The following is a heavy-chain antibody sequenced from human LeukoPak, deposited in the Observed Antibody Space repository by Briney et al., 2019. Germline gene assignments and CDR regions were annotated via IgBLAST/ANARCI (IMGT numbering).Heavy chain of an antibody. CDR2: ISWNSGSI. CDR3: AKVGGGLAYSYGYFDY. V-gene: IGHV3-9*01. CDR1: GFTFDDYA. D-gene: IGHD5-18*01. J-gene: IGHJ4*02. Sequence: GGSLRLPCAASGFTFDDYAMHWVRQAPGKGLEWVSGISWNSGSIGYADSVKGRFTISRDNAKNSLYLQMNSLRAEDTALYYCAKVGGGLAYSYGYFDYWGQGTLVTVSS.